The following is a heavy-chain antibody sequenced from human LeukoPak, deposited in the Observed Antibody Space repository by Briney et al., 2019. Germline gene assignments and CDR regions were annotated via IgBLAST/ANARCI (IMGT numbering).Heavy chain of an antibody. CDR2: ITGGDGET. Sequence: PGGSLRLSWAASESNFNNYVVSWIRQAPGKGLEWVSAITGGDGETSYADSVKGRFTISRDNSKNTLYLQMNNLRVEDTAVYYCAIREPIGNWGQGTLVTVSS. D-gene: IGHD1-14*01. J-gene: IGHJ4*02. V-gene: IGHV3-23*01. CDR3: AIREPIGN. CDR1: ESNFNNYV.